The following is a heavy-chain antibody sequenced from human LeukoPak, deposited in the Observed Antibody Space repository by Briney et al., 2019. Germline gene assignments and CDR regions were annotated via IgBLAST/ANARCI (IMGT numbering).Heavy chain of an antibody. D-gene: IGHD1-26*01. Sequence: GGSLRLSCAASGSTFSSYWMHWVRQAPGKGLVWVSRINSDGSSTSYADSVKGRFTISRDNAKNTLYLQMNSLRAEDTAVYYCARSTPRELLYFDYWGQGTLVTVSS. CDR2: INSDGSST. J-gene: IGHJ4*02. V-gene: IGHV3-74*01. CDR3: ARSTPRELLYFDY. CDR1: GSTFSSYW.